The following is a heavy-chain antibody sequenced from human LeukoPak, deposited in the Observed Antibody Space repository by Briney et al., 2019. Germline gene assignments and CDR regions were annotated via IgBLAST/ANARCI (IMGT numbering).Heavy chain of an antibody. V-gene: IGHV3-48*01. D-gene: IGHD3-22*01. CDR1: GFTFSSYS. Sequence: GGSLRLSCAASGFTFSSYSMNWVRQAPGKGLDWVSYISNSGSIIYYADSVKGRFTISRDNAKNSLYLQMNSLRAEDTAVYYCATYSSLNRREFQYWGQGTLLTVSS. CDR2: ISNSGSII. CDR3: ATYSSLNRREFQY. J-gene: IGHJ1*01.